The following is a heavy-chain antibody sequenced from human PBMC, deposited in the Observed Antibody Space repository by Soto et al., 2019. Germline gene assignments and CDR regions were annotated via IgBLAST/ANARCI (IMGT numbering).Heavy chain of an antibody. D-gene: IGHD2-21*02. V-gene: IGHV3-30-3*01. J-gene: IGHJ2*01. CDR3: ARDRGGGNSFWYFDL. Sequence: QVQLVESGGGVVQPGRSLRLSCAASGFSFSNYAMHWVRQAPGKGLEWVAVISYDGSNTCYADSVKGRFTISRDNSKNTLYLQLNSLRDDDTAVYYCARDRGGGNSFWYFDLWGRGTLVTVSS. CDR2: ISYDGSNT. CDR1: GFSFSNYA.